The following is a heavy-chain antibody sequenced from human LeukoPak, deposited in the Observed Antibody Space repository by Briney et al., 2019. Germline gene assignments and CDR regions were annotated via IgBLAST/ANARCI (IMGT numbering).Heavy chain of an antibody. Sequence: SETLSLTCTVSGGSISSYYWSWIRQPPGKGLEWIGEINHSGSTNYNPSLKSRVTISVDTSKNQFSLKLSSVTAADTAVYYCARVGLGSGWSMDYWGQGTLVTVSS. CDR1: GGSISSYY. CDR3: ARVGLGSGWSMDY. V-gene: IGHV4-34*01. J-gene: IGHJ4*02. CDR2: INHSGST. D-gene: IGHD6-19*01.